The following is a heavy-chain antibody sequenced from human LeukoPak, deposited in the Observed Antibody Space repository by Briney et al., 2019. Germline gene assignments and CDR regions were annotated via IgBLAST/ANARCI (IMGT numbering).Heavy chain of an antibody. J-gene: IGHJ5*02. D-gene: IGHD6-19*01. CDR2: IFYSGYT. CDR1: GGSISTYW. CDR3: ARDRIAVAPSSWFDP. V-gene: IGHV4-59*12. Sequence: SETLSPTCSVSGGSISTYWWSWIRQSPGKGLEWIGNIFYSGYTNYNPSLKSRVTISVDTSKNQFSLKLSSVTAADTAVYYCARDRIAVAPSSWFDPWGQGTLVTVSS.